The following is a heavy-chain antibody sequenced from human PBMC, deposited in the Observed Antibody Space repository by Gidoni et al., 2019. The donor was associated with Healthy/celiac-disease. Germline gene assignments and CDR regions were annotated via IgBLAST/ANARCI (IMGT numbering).Heavy chain of an antibody. V-gene: IGHV1-18*04. CDR3: AREKRITMVRGVINSLDY. D-gene: IGHD3-10*01. CDR1: GYTFTSSG. CDR2: ISAYNGNT. J-gene: IGHJ4*02. Sequence: QVKLVQSGAEVKKPGASVKVSCTASGYTFTSSGISWVRQAPGQGLEWMGWISAYNGNTNYAQKLQGRVTMTTDTSTSTAYMELRSLRSDDTAVYYCAREKRITMVRGVINSLDYWGQGTLVTVSS.